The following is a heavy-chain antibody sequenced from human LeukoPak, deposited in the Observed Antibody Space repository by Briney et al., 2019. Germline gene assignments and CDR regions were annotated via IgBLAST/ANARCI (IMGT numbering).Heavy chain of an antibody. CDR2: IYYSGST. Sequence: KTSETLSLTCTVSGGSISIYYWSWIRQPPGKGLEWIGYIYYSGSTNYNPSLKSRVTISVDTSKNQFSLNPSTVTAADTAVYYCARREPAARHWFDPWGQGTLVTVSS. J-gene: IGHJ5*02. V-gene: IGHV4-59*08. CDR1: GGSISIYY. CDR3: ARREPAARHWFDP. D-gene: IGHD2-2*01.